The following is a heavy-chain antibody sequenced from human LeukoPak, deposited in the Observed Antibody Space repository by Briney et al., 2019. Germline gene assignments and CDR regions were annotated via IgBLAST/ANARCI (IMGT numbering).Heavy chain of an antibody. D-gene: IGHD3-22*01. CDR3: ARNQQYYYDSSGSD. J-gene: IGHJ4*02. CDR2: ISGSGGST. V-gene: IGHV3-23*01. CDR1: GFTFSSYA. Sequence: GGSLRLSCAASGFTFSSYAMSWVRQAPGKGLEWVSAISGSGGSTYYADSVKGRFTISRDNSKNTLYLQMNSLRAEDTAVYYCARNQQYYYDSSGSDWGQGTLVTVSS.